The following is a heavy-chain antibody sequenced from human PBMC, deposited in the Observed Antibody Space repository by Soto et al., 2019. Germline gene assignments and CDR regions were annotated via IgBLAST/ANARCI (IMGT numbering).Heavy chain of an antibody. D-gene: IGHD6-19*01. J-gene: IGHJ4*02. V-gene: IGHV1-8*01. CDR1: GYTFTSYD. Sequence: ASVKVSCKASGYTFTSYDLNWVRQATGQGLEWMGWMNPNSGNTGYAQKFQGRVTMTRNTSISTAYMELSSLRSEDTAVYYCARGLYSSGWTINYWGQGTLVTVSS. CDR3: ARGLYSSGWTINY. CDR2: MNPNSGNT.